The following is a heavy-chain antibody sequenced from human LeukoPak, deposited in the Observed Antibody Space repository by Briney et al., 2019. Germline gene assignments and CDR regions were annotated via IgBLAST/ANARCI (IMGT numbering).Heavy chain of an antibody. CDR1: GFTFSSYG. CDR3: ARLYYYVSGTYSRYFDY. J-gene: IGHJ4*02. D-gene: IGHD3-10*01. Sequence: GRSLRLSCAASGFTFSSYGMHWVRQAPGKGLEWVAVISYDGSNKHYADSVKGRFTISRDNPKNTLYLQMNSLRAEDTAVYYCARLYYYVSGTYSRYFDYWGQGTLVTVSS. CDR2: ISYDGSNK. V-gene: IGHV3-30*03.